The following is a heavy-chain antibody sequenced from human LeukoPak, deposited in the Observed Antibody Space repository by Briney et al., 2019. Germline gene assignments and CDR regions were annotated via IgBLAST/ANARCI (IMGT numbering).Heavy chain of an antibody. CDR2: IKQDGSEK. CDR1: GFTSSTYW. D-gene: IGHD3-16*01. V-gene: IGHV3-7*01. J-gene: IGHJ3*02. Sequence: GGSLRLSCAASGFTSSTYWMSWVRQAPGKGLEWVANIKQDGSEKYYVDSVKGRFTISRDNAKNSLYLQLSGLRAEDTAVYYCAREKSGGDAFDIWGQGTMVTVSS. CDR3: AREKSGGDAFDI.